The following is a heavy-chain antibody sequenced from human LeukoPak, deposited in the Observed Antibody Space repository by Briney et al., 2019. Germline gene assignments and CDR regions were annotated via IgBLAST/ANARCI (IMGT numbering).Heavy chain of an antibody. CDR1: GYTFTSYY. J-gene: IGHJ4*02. D-gene: IGHD6-19*01. CDR3: ARMGYSSGSDY. CDR2: INPSGGST. Sequence: ASVKVSCKASGYTFTSYYMHWVRQAPGQGLEWMGIINPSGGSTSYAQKFQGRVTMTRDTSTSTVYMELSRLRSDDTAVYYCARMGYSSGSDYWGQGTLVTVSS. V-gene: IGHV1-46*01.